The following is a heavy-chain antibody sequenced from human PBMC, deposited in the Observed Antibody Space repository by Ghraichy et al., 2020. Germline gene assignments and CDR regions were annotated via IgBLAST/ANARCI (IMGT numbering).Heavy chain of an antibody. D-gene: IGHD1-26*01. CDR1: GYTLTELS. CDR3: ATSGSYYPPDAFDI. CDR2: FDPEDGET. J-gene: IGHJ3*02. Sequence: ASVKVSCKVSGYTLTELSMHWVRQAPGKGLAWMGGFDPEDGETIYAQKFQGRVTMTEDTSTDTAYMELSSLRSEDTAVYYCATSGSYYPPDAFDIWGQGTMVTVSS. V-gene: IGHV1-24*01.